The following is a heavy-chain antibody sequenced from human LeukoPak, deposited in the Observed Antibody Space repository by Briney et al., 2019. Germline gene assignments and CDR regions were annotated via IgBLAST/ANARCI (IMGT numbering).Heavy chain of an antibody. CDR3: ARGIPRDGSQGGAFDI. D-gene: IGHD5-24*01. CDR2: INPNSGGT. CDR1: GYTFTGYY. V-gene: IGHV1-2*02. Sequence: GASVKVSCKASGYTFTGYYMHWVRQAPGQGLEWMGWINPNSGGTNYARKFQGRVTMTRDTSISTAYMELSRLRSDDTAVYYCARGIPRDGSQGGAFDIWGQGTMVTVSS. J-gene: IGHJ3*02.